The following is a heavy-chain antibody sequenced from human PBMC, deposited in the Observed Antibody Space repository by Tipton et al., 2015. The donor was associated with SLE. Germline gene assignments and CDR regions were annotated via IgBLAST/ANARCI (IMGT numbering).Heavy chain of an antibody. V-gene: IGHV4-59*08. CDR2: IYYSGST. Sequence: TLSLTCTVSGGSISSYYWSWIRQPPGKGLEWIGYIYYSGSTNYNPSLKSRVTISVDTSKNHFSLNLSSVTAADTAVYYCARQEWVTKPNCFDPWGQGILVTVSS. CDR3: ARQEWVTKPNCFDP. D-gene: IGHD3-3*01. CDR1: GGSISSYY. J-gene: IGHJ5*02.